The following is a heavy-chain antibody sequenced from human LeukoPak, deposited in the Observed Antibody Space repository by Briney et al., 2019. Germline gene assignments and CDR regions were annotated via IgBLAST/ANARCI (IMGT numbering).Heavy chain of an antibody. Sequence: GGSLRLSCAASGFTFSSYAMSWVRQAPGKGLEWVSGISGSGDNTYYADSVKGRFTISRDNSKNTLYVQVNSLGTEDTAACYCAKGSYYDSSGSFYFDYWGQGTLVTVSS. V-gene: IGHV3-23*01. D-gene: IGHD3-22*01. CDR2: ISGSGDNT. CDR1: GFTFSSYA. J-gene: IGHJ4*02. CDR3: AKGSYYDSSGSFYFDY.